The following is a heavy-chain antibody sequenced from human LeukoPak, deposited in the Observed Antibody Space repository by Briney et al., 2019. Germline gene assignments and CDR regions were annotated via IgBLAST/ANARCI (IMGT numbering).Heavy chain of an antibody. V-gene: IGHV4-59*11. CDR3: ARGTGFYDSSGHYYWGYFDS. Sequence: SKTLSLTCTVSGGSISSHYWSWFRQTPGERPEWIAFIYYSGTTNHNPSLKGRVTISIDSSKNQFSLKLSSVTAADTAIYYCARGTGFYDSSGHYYWGYFDSWGQGTLVPVSS. D-gene: IGHD3-22*01. CDR2: IYYSGTT. J-gene: IGHJ4*02. CDR1: GGSISSHY.